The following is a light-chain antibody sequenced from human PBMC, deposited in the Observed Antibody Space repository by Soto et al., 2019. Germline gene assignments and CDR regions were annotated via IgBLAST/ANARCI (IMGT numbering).Light chain of an antibody. J-gene: IGKJ2*01. Sequence: DIQMTQSPSTLSASVGGRVTIACRASQSISDWLAWYQQKPGKAPKLLIYKASSLETGVPSRFSASGSGTEFTLTISSLQPDDFATYYCQQYNGYSYTFGQGTKLEIK. CDR3: QQYNGYSYT. CDR1: QSISDW. CDR2: KAS. V-gene: IGKV1-5*03.